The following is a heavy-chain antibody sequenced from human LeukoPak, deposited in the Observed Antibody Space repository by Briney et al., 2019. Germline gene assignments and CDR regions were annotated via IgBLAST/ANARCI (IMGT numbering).Heavy chain of an antibody. CDR1: GFTFSSYA. D-gene: IGHD3-3*01. V-gene: IGHV3-23*01. Sequence: GGSLRLSCAASGFTFSSYAMSWVRQAPGKGLEWVSAISGSSGATYYADSVKGRFTISRDNSKNTLYLQMNSLRAEDTAVYYCAKVPVFSLTISEVVTDDAFDIWGQGTIVTVSS. J-gene: IGHJ3*02. CDR2: ISGSSGAT. CDR3: AKVPVFSLTISEVVTDDAFDI.